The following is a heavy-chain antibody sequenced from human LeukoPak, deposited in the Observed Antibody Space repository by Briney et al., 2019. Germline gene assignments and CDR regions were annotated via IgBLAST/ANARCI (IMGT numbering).Heavy chain of an antibody. Sequence: SQTLSLTCTVSGGSISSGSYYWSWIRQPAGKGLEWIGRIYTSGSTNYNPSLKSRVTMSVDTSKNQFSLKLSSVTAADTAVYYCARDYGDYPRDYFDYWGQGTLVTVSS. CDR3: ARDYGDYPRDYFDY. CDR2: IYTSGST. CDR1: GGSISSGSYY. J-gene: IGHJ4*02. V-gene: IGHV4-61*02. D-gene: IGHD4-17*01.